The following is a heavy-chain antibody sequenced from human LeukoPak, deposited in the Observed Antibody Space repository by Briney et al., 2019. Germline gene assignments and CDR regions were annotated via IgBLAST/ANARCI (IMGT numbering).Heavy chain of an antibody. V-gene: IGHV4-59*01. D-gene: IGHD3-16*01. CDR3: ARRTTSFGVYYFDY. Sequence: SETLCLTCTVSGVSISSNYWSWIRQPPGKGLEWIGYIYYSGSTNYNPSLKSRVTISVDTSKNQFSLKLSSVTAADTAVYYCARRTTSFGVYYFDYWGQGTLVTVSS. CDR2: IYYSGST. CDR1: GVSISSNY. J-gene: IGHJ4*02.